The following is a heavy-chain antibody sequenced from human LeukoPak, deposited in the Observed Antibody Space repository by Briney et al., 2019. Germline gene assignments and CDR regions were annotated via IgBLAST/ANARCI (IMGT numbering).Heavy chain of an antibody. D-gene: IGHD6-19*01. CDR3: ARELEIAVAGTLGY. CDR2: ISSGGSYI. Sequence: PGGSLRLSCAASGFTFSSYNMNWVRQAPGKGLEWVSSISSGGSYIYYADSVKGRRTISRDNAKNPLYLQMKSLRAEDTAVYYCARELEIAVAGTLGYWGQGTLVTVSS. V-gene: IGHV3-21*01. J-gene: IGHJ4*02. CDR1: GFTFSSYN.